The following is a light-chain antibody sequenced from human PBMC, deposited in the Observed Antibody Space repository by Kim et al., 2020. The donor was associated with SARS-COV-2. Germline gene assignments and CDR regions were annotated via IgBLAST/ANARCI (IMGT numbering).Light chain of an antibody. CDR3: NSRDSSVKHVV. CDR2: HKT. CDR1: SLRSSY. Sequence: SSELTQDPVVSVALGQTVTITCQGDSLRSSYASWYQQKPGQAPELVIYHKTNRPSGVPDRFSGSSSGNTASLTITGAQAGDEADYYCNSRDSSVKHVVFGGGTQLTVL. J-gene: IGLJ2*01. V-gene: IGLV3-19*01.